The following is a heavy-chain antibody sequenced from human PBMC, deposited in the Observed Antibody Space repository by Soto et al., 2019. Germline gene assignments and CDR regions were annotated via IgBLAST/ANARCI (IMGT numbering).Heavy chain of an antibody. V-gene: IGHV4-34*01. D-gene: IGHD1-26*01. CDR1: VGSFSVYY. CDR2: INDSGSI. CDR3: ARDPRWALTYSFDY. J-gene: IGHJ4*02. Sequence: SETLCFISAVYVGSFSVYYWTWIGQPPGKGLDWIGEINDSGSINYNPSLKSRVTISVDTSKNQFSLKLSPVTAADTAVYYRARDPRWALTYSFDYWGQGTMVTVSS.